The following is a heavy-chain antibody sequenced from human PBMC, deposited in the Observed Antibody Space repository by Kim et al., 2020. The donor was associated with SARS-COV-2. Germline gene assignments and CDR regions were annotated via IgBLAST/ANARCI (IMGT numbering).Heavy chain of an antibody. D-gene: IGHD6-13*01. Sequence: ASVKVSCKASGYTFTSYGISWVRQAPGQGLEWMGWISAYNGNTNYAQKLQGRVTMTTDTSTSTAYMELRSLRSDDTAVYYCARDRHIAAAGSDYYYYGMDVWGQGTTVTVSS. V-gene: IGHV1-18*01. CDR2: ISAYNGNT. CDR1: GYTFTSYG. J-gene: IGHJ6*02. CDR3: ARDRHIAAAGSDYYYYGMDV.